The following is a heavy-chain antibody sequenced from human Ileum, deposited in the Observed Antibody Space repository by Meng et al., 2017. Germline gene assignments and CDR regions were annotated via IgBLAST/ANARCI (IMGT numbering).Heavy chain of an antibody. CDR3: ARNGRRAVGSWFDP. J-gene: IGHJ5*02. Sequence: VPLQESGPGLVKPSETLSPSGTVSGGSISTYYWSWLRQPPGKGLEWLGYIYFTGRTNYNPSLKSRVTISLDASKNQFSLRLSSVTAADTAVYYCARNGRRAVGSWFDPWGQGTLVTVSS. CDR1: GGSISTYY. D-gene: IGHD6-13*01. V-gene: IGHV4-59*01. CDR2: IYFTGRT.